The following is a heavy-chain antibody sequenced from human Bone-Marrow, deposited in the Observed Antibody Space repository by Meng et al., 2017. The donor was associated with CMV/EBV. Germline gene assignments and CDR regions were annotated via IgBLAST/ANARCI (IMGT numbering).Heavy chain of an antibody. D-gene: IGHD3-16*01. V-gene: IGHV3-23*03. CDR3: AKVITNEPLGYFDT. J-gene: IGHJ4*02. CDR2: TYSDGGTT. CDR1: GFTFSSYA. Sequence: GESLKISCAASGFTFSSYAMTWVRQAPGKRLEWVSVTYSDGGTTYYADSVKGRFTISRDNSKNTLYLQMNSLRAEDTALYYCAKVITNEPLGYFDTRGQGTLVTVSS.